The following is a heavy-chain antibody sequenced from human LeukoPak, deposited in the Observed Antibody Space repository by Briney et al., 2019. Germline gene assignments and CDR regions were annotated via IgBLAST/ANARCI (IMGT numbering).Heavy chain of an antibody. J-gene: IGHJ4*02. CDR2: ISQDGREQ. V-gene: IGHV3-7*04. CDR3: AGGALDY. Sequence: PGGSLRLSCAASGFTFSDYWMSWVRQAPGQGLEWVVKISQDGREQRFVDSVKGRFTISRDNAKNLLFLQMDSLRAEDTAVYYCAGGALDYWGPGTLVTVSS. CDR1: GFTFSDYW.